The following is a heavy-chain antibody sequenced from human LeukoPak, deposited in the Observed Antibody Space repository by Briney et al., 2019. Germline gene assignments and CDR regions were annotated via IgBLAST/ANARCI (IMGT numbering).Heavy chain of an antibody. CDR2: ISYDGSNK. D-gene: IGHD3-10*01. CDR3: AKDHYKKYYGSGTPIDY. V-gene: IGHV3-30*18. CDR1: GFTFSSYG. Sequence: PGRSLRLSCAASGFTFSSYGMHWVRQAPGKGLEWVAVISYDGSNKYYADSVKGRFTISRDNSKNTLYLQMNSLRAEDTAVYYCAKDHYKKYYGSGTPIDYWGQGTLVTVSS. J-gene: IGHJ4*02.